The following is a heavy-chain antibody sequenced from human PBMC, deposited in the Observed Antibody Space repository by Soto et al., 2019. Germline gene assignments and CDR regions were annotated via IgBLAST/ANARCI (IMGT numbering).Heavy chain of an antibody. CDR3: GRRGSGTNSIDY. CDR1: GFTFSSYG. D-gene: IGHD1-26*01. CDR2: IWSDGSNK. J-gene: IGHJ4*02. V-gene: IGHV3-33*01. Sequence: QVQLVESGGGVVQPGRSLRLSCAASGFTFSSYGMHWVRQAPGKGLEWVAVIWSDGSNKYYADSVQGRFTVSRDNSKKSLYLQMNSLRDEDSAVYYCGRRGSGTNSIDYWGQGTLVTVSS.